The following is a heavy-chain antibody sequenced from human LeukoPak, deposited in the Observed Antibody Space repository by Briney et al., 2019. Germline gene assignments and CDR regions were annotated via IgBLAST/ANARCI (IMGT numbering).Heavy chain of an antibody. CDR3: ARRTDRSFWYLDY. CDR1: GYXFTNYW. Sequence: GESLKISCNGSGYXFTNYWIGWVRQMPGKGLEWMGIIYPGDSDTRYSPSFQGQVTISADKSISTAYLQWSSLKASDTAIYYCARRTDRSFWYLDYWGQGTLVTVSS. J-gene: IGHJ4*02. CDR2: IYPGDSDT. V-gene: IGHV5-51*01.